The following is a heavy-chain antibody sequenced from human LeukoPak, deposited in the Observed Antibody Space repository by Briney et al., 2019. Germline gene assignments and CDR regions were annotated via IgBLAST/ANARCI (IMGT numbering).Heavy chain of an antibody. CDR2: IIHSGST. CDR3: ARVHYDSRGHRPFDY. V-gene: IGHV4-34*12. J-gene: IGHJ4*02. CDR1: GGSFRGYY. D-gene: IGHD3-22*01. Sequence: SETLSLTCAVYGGSFRGYYWSWIRQPPGKGLEWIGEIIHSGSTDYNPALKSRVTISADTSKNQFSLKLSSVTAADTAVYYCARVHYDSRGHRPFDYWGQGTLVTVSS.